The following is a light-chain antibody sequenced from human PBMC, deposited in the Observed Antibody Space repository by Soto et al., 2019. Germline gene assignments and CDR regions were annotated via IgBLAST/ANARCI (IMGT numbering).Light chain of an antibody. Sequence: IQLTQSPTSLSASVGDRVILTCRASQGISSYLAWYQQKPGKAPKLLIYAASTLQSGVPSRFSGSGSGTDFTLTISCLQSEDFATYYCQQYYSYPPTFGQGTKVDIK. V-gene: IGKV1-9*01. CDR2: AAS. CDR1: QGISSY. CDR3: QQYYSYPPT. J-gene: IGKJ1*01.